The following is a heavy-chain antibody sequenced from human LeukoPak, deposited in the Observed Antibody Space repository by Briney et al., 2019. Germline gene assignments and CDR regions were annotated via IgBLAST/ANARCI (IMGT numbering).Heavy chain of an antibody. CDR1: GGSFSGYY. Sequence: PSATLSLTCAVYGGSFSGYYWTWIRQSPGKGLEWIGEINHSGSTNYNPSLKSRVTISVDTSKNQFSVKLNSVTAADTAVYYCARGLIKGIAVAGTGWGQGTLVTVSS. V-gene: IGHV4-34*01. D-gene: IGHD6-19*01. J-gene: IGHJ4*02. CDR3: ARGLIKGIAVAGTG. CDR2: INHSGST.